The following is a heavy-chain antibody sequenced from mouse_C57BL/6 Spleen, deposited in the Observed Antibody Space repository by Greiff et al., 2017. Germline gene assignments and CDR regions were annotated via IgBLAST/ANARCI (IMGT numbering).Heavy chain of an antibody. D-gene: IGHD2-4*01. J-gene: IGHJ3*01. CDR1: GYTFTGSW. Sequence: QVQLQQSGAELMKPGASVKLSCKATGYTFTGSWIEWVKQRPGHGLEWIGEILPGSGSTNYNEKFKGKATFTADTSSNTAYMQLSSLTTEDSAIYYCARLYYDYDGFAYWGQGTLVTVSA. CDR2: ILPGSGST. CDR3: ARLYYDYDGFAY. V-gene: IGHV1-9*01.